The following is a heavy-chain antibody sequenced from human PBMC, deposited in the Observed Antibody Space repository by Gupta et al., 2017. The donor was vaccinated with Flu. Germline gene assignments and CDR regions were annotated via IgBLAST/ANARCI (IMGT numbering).Heavy chain of an antibody. Sequence: QVQLVQSGAEMKKPGASVKVSCKTSGYSFTGYYIHWVRQAPGQGLEWMGWINPNSGGKKDATKGQGRVTMTRDTSIGAAYMELSRLIAEDTAMYYCARRKSENNPVDDGGQGTMVTASS. D-gene: IGHD1-20*01. CDR2: INPNSGGK. CDR1: GYSFTGYY. V-gene: IGHV1-2*02. CDR3: ARRKSENNPVDD. J-gene: IGHJ4*02.